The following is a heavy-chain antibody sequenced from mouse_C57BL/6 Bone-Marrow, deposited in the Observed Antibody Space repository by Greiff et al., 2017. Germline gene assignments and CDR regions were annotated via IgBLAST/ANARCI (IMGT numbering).Heavy chain of an antibody. V-gene: IGHV14-2*01. J-gene: IGHJ1*03. CDR1: GFNIKDYY. D-gene: IGHD1-1*01. CDR2: IDPEDGET. Sequence: VQLQQSGAELVKPGASVKLSRTASGFNIKDYYMHWVKQRTEQGLEWIGRIDPEDGETKYAPKFQGKATITADTSSNTAYLQLSSLTSEDTDVYYGARSRYYYGSSYGKCYFVVWGTGTTVTVSS. CDR3: ARSRYYYGSSYGKCYFVV.